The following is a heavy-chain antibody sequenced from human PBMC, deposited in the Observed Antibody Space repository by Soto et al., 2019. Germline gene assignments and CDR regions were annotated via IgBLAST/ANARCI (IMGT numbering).Heavy chain of an antibody. D-gene: IGHD5-12*01. CDR2: IWYDGSNK. J-gene: IGHJ6*02. Sequence: GGSLRLSCAASGFTFSSYGMHWVRQAPGKGLEWVAVIWYDGSNKYYADSVKGRFTISRDNSKNTLYLQMNSLRAEDTAVYYCARDSSRGSSRHYYYYGMDVWGQGTTVTVSS. V-gene: IGHV3-33*01. CDR1: GFTFSSYG. CDR3: ARDSSRGSSRHYYYYGMDV.